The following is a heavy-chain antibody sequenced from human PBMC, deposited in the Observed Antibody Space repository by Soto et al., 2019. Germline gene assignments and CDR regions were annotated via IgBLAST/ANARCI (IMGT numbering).Heavy chain of an antibody. CDR1: GGSISSSSYY. V-gene: IGHV4-39*01. CDR3: ARLSYSNYGWN. CDR2: IYYSGST. D-gene: IGHD4-4*01. J-gene: IGHJ4*02. Sequence: SETLSLTCTVSGGSISSSSYYWGWIRQPPGKGLEWIGSIYYSGSTYYNPSLKSRVTISVDTSKNQFSLKLSSVTAADTAVYYCARLSYSNYGWNWGQGTLVTVSS.